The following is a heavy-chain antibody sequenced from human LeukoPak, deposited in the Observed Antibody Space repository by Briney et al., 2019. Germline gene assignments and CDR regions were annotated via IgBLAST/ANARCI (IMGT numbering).Heavy chain of an antibody. Sequence: ASVKVSCKASGYTFTDYYMHWLRQAPGQGLEWMGWINPSGGSTSYAQKFQGRVTMTRDTSTSTVYMELSSLRSEDTAVYYCARLIAVAGLMRGYYFDYWGQGTLVTVSS. J-gene: IGHJ4*02. V-gene: IGHV1-46*01. CDR3: ARLIAVAGLMRGYYFDY. CDR2: INPSGGST. D-gene: IGHD6-19*01. CDR1: GYTFTDYY.